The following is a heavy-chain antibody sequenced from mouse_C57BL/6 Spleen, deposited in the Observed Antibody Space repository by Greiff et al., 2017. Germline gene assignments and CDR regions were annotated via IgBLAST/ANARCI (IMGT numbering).Heavy chain of an antibody. Sequence: VQLQQPGAELVMPGASVKLSCKASGYTFTSYWMHWVKQRPGQGLEWIGEIDPSDSYTNYNQKFKGKSTLTVDKSSSTAYMQLSSLTSEDSAVYYCARGGYATEGFAYWGQGTLVTVSA. V-gene: IGHV1-69*01. J-gene: IGHJ3*01. D-gene: IGHD6-1*01. CDR1: GYTFTSYW. CDR2: IDPSDSYT. CDR3: ARGGYATEGFAY.